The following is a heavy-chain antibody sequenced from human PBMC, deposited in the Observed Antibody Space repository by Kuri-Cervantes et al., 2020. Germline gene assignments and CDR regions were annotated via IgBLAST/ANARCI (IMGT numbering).Heavy chain of an antibody. CDR3: AVEGAFDI. V-gene: IGHV1-8*01. CDR1: GYTFTSYD. J-gene: IGHJ3*02. CDR2: MNPNSGNT. Sequence: ASVKVSCKASGYTFTSYDINWVRQATGQGLEWMGWMNPNSGNTGYAQKFQGRATITADESTSTAYMELSSLRSEDTAVYYCAVEGAFDIWGQGTMVTVSS.